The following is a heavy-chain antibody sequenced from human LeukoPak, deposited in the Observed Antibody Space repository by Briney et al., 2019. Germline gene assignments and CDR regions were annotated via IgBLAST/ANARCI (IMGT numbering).Heavy chain of an antibody. CDR2: INSDGSST. Sequence: PGGSLRLSCAASGFTFSSYWMHRVRQAPGKGLVWVSRINSDGSSTSYADSVKGRFTISRDNAKNTLYLQMNSLRAEDTAVYYCARDSRYGSGSYYPDDYFDYWGQGTLVTVSS. CDR3: ARDSRYGSGSYYPDDYFDY. J-gene: IGHJ4*02. CDR1: GFTFSSYW. D-gene: IGHD3-10*01. V-gene: IGHV3-74*01.